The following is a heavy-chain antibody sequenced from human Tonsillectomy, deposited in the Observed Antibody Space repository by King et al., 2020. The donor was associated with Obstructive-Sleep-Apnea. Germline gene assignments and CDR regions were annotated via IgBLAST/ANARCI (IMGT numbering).Heavy chain of an antibody. CDR3: AKGYYDTNGYYFDY. D-gene: IGHD3-22*01. Sequence: VQLVESGGGLVQPGRSLRLSCAASGFTFDDYAMHWVRQAPGKGLEWVSVINLNSGNIGYADSVKGRFTISRDNAKNSLYLQMNSLIAEDTALYYCAKGYYDTNGYYFDYWGQGTLVTVSS. J-gene: IGHJ4*02. CDR1: GFTFDDYA. CDR2: INLNSGNI. V-gene: IGHV3-9*01.